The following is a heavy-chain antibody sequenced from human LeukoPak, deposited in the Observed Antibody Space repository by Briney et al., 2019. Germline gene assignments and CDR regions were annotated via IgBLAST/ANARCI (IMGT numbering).Heavy chain of an antibody. CDR1: GGSISSGDYY. D-gene: IGHD3-22*01. CDR2: IYYSGST. Sequence: SETLSLTCTVSGGSISSGDYYWSWIRQPPGKGLEWIGYIYYSGSTYYNPSLKSRVTISVDTSKNQFSLKLSSVTAADTAVYYCARLYYDSSGYYYYYYYYYMDVWDKGTTVTVSS. V-gene: IGHV4-30-4*08. J-gene: IGHJ6*03. CDR3: ARLYYDSSGYYYYYYYYYMDV.